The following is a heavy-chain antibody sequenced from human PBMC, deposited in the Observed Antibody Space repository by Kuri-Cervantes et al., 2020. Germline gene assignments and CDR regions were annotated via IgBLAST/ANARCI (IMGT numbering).Heavy chain of an antibody. V-gene: IGHV4-38-2*01. D-gene: IGHD3-22*01. CDR1: GGSFCGYY. CDR2: IYHSGST. J-gene: IGHJ5*02. CDR3: AEHRDYYDSSGYLIGWFDP. Sequence: SQTLSLTCAVYGGSFCGYYWGWIRQPPGKGLEWIGSIYHSGSTYYNPSLKSRVTISVDTSKNQFSLKLSSVTAAGTAVYYCAEHRDYYDSSGYLIGWFDPWGRGTLVTVSS.